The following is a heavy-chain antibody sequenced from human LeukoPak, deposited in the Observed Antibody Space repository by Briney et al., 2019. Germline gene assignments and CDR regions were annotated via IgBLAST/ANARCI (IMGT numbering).Heavy chain of an antibody. Sequence: GGSLRLSCTASGFTLSSYEMSWIRQAPGKGLEWVSSIDYSGGNTHYADSVMGRFTISRDNAKNSLYLQINSLRAGDAAVYYCAKAPVTTCSGAYCYPFDYWSQGTLVTVSS. D-gene: IGHD2-15*01. CDR1: GFTLSSYE. V-gene: IGHV3-23*01. CDR3: AKAPVTTCSGAYCYPFDY. CDR2: IDYSGGNT. J-gene: IGHJ4*02.